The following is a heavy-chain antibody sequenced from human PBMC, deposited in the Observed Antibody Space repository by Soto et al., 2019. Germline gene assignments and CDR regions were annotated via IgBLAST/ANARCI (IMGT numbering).Heavy chain of an antibody. Sequence: ESGGDLVQPGRSLRLSCEASGFTFDDYAMHWVRQAPGKGLEWVSHINWNSGKVGYADSVKGRFTISRDNAKKTLYLQMTSLKTEDTALYYYAKAGCSDTNCHFWALERWGQGTLVTVSS. D-gene: IGHD2-2*01. CDR2: INWNSGKV. CDR1: GFTFDDYA. CDR3: AKAGCSDTNCHFWALER. J-gene: IGHJ4*02. V-gene: IGHV3-9*01.